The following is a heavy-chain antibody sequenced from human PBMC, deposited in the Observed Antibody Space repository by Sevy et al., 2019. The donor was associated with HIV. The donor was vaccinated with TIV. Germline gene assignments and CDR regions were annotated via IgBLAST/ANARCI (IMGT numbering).Heavy chain of an antibody. V-gene: IGHV4-61*02. CDR3: ARERMGLSCSGGSCQGSNWFDP. CDR1: GGSISSGSYY. D-gene: IGHD2-15*01. Sequence: SETLSLTCTVSGGSISSGSYYWSWIRQPAGKGLEWIGRIYTSGSTNYNPSLKSRVTISVDTSKNQFSLKLSSVTAADTAVYYGARERMGLSCSGGSCQGSNWFDPWGQGTLVTVSS. J-gene: IGHJ5*02. CDR2: IYTSGST.